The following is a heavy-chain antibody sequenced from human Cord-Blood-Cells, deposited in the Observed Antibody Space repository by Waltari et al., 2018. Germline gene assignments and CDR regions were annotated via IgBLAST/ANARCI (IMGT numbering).Heavy chain of an antibody. V-gene: IGHV1-69*01. CDR1: GGTFSSYA. CDR3: ARGYYYGSGSYYYYYYYMDV. Sequence: QVQLVQSGAEVKKPGSSVKVSCKASGGTFSSYAISWVRQAPGQGLEWMGGTIPIFGTANYAQKFQGRVTITADESTSTAYMELSSLRSEDTAVYYCARGYYYGSGSYYYYYYYMDVWGKGTTVTVSS. D-gene: IGHD3-10*01. J-gene: IGHJ6*03. CDR2: TIPIFGTA.